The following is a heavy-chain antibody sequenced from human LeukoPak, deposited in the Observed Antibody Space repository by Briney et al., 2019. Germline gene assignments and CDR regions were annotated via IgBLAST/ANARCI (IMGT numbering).Heavy chain of an antibody. D-gene: IGHD6-19*01. Sequence: PGGSLRLSCAASGFTFSSYWMSWVRQAPGKGLEWVSSISSSSSYIYYADSAKGRFTISRDNAKNSLYLQMNSLRAEDTAVYYCARGPSGWYYFDYWGQGTLVTVSS. CDR2: ISSSSSYI. V-gene: IGHV3-21*01. CDR1: GFTFSSYW. J-gene: IGHJ4*02. CDR3: ARGPSGWYYFDY.